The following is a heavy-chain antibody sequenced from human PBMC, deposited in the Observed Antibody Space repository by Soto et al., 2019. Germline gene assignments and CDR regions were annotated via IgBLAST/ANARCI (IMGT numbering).Heavy chain of an antibody. Sequence: GGSLRLSCAASGFTFSSYGMHWVRQAPGKGLEWVAVISYDGSNKYYADSVKGRFTISRDNSKNTLYLQMNSLRAEDTAVYYCAKVLDYCDDPIYYGMDVWGQGTTVTVSS. D-gene: IGHD4-17*01. CDR1: GFTFSSYG. J-gene: IGHJ6*02. V-gene: IGHV3-30*18. CDR3: AKVLDYCDDPIYYGMDV. CDR2: ISYDGSNK.